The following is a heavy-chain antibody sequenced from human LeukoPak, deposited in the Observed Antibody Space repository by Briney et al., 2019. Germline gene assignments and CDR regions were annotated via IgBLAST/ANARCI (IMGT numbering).Heavy chain of an antibody. Sequence: ASVKVSCKASGYTFTNYYMHWVRQAPGQGLEWMGIINPSGGSTTYAQKFQGRVTMTGDTSTSTVYMELSSLRSEDTAVYFCARDGDENSSSWSWFDPWGQGTLVIVSS. D-gene: IGHD6-13*01. V-gene: IGHV1-46*01. CDR1: GYTFTNYY. CDR2: INPSGGST. CDR3: ARDGDENSSSWSWFDP. J-gene: IGHJ5*02.